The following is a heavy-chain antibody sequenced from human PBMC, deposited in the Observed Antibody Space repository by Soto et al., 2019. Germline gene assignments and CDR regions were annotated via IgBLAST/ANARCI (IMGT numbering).Heavy chain of an antibody. D-gene: IGHD6-19*01. CDR1: GYNFIENA. Sequence: QVQLVQSGADVKKPGASVKVSCKTSGYNFIENAVHWVRQAPGQGLEWMGWSNCDNGNTKYSRKMQGRLTISRDKSATTVYMELSALTSEDTAVYFCARDDVGSAWPYWGQGTLVSVSS. J-gene: IGHJ4*02. CDR2: SNCDNGNT. CDR3: ARDDVGSAWPY. V-gene: IGHV1-3*01.